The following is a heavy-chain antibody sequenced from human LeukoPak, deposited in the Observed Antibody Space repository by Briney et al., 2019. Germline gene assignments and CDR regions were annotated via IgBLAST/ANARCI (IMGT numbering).Heavy chain of an antibody. CDR2: IYYSGST. J-gene: IGHJ4*02. CDR3: ARAGIVATNYDY. CDR1: GGSISSYY. Sequence: SETLSLTCTVSGGSISSYYWSWIRQPPGKGLEWIGYIYYSGSTNYNPSLKSRVTISVDTSKNQFSLKLSSVTAADTAMYYCARAGIVATNYDYWGQGTLVTVSS. V-gene: IGHV4-59*01. D-gene: IGHD5-12*01.